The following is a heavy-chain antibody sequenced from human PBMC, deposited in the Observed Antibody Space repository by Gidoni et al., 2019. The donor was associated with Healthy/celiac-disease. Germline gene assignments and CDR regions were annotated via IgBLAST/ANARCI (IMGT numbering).Heavy chain of an antibody. J-gene: IGHJ4*02. CDR3: ARDRGDILTGYYKNNMVDY. D-gene: IGHD3-9*01. Sequence: QVQLVESGRGVVQPGRSLILSCAASGFPFSSYGMHWVRQAPGKGLEWVAVIWYDGSNKYYEDSVKGRFTSSRDNSKNTLYLQMNSLRAEDTAVYYCARDRGDILTGYYKNNMVDYWGQGTLVTVSS. CDR1: GFPFSSYG. CDR2: IWYDGSNK. V-gene: IGHV3-33*01.